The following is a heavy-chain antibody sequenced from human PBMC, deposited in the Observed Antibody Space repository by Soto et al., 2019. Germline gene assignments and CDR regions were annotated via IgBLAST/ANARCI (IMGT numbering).Heavy chain of an antibody. CDR2: IFYSGST. V-gene: IGHV4-31*03. J-gene: IGHJ4*02. D-gene: IGHD6-13*01. CDR3: AGGEFSSSWYPESHFDS. CDR1: GGSISSGGYY. Sequence: ASETLSLTCTVSGGSISSGGYYWSWIRHHPGKGLEWIGYIFYSGSTFYSPSLKSRVTISVDTARNQFSLNLRSVTAADTAVYYCAGGEFSSSWYPESHFDSWGQGTLVTVSS.